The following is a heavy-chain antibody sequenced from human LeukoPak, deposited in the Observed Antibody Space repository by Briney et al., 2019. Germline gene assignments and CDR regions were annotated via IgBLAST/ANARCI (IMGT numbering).Heavy chain of an antibody. Sequence: PSETLSLTCTVSGGSVSSGTSYWSWIRQPPGKGLEWIVYMHHSGSTNYNPSLKTPVTISVDTSKNQFSLKLSSVTAADTAVYYCAREVVGDNYGMDVWGEGTTVTVSS. J-gene: IGHJ6*04. CDR1: GGSVSSGTSY. CDR3: AREVVGDNYGMDV. D-gene: IGHD1-26*01. CDR2: MHHSGST. V-gene: IGHV4-61*01.